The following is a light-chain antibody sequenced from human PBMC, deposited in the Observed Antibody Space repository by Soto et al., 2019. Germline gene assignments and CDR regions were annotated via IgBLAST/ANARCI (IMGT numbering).Light chain of an antibody. CDR3: QQYNNWPGT. V-gene: IGKV3-15*01. Sequence: EIVMTQSPATLSVSPGGRATLSCRASQSISDTLAWYQQKPGQAPRLLIYGASKRATGFPARFSGSGSGTEFTLTISSLQSEDFAVYYCQQYNNWPGTFGQGTKVDIK. CDR2: GAS. CDR1: QSISDT. J-gene: IGKJ1*01.